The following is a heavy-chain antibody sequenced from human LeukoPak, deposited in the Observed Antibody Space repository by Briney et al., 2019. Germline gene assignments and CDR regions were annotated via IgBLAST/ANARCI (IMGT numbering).Heavy chain of an antibody. D-gene: IGHD1-1*01. CDR2: IYHSGST. CDR3: ARAYNWNSGGFDY. V-gene: IGHV4-38-2*01. J-gene: IGHJ4*02. CDR1: GYSISSGYY. Sequence: PSETLSLTCAVSGYSISSGYYWGWIRQPPGKGLEWIGSIYHSGSTYYNPPLKSRVTISVDTSKNQFSLKLNSVTAADTAVYYCARAYNWNSGGFDYWGQGTLVTVSS.